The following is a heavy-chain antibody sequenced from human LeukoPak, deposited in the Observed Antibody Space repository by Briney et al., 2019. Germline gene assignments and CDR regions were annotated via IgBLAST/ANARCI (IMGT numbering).Heavy chain of an antibody. CDR1: GFTFSSSA. J-gene: IGHJ3*01. CDR3: ARDIQLST. D-gene: IGHD5-24*01. V-gene: IGHV3-23*01. CDR2: ISHTGGNA. Sequence: HAGGSLRLSCAASGFTFSSSAMSWVRQAPGKWLEWVSLISHTGGNAYYADSVRGRFTISRDNSKNTLYLQMNSLRAEDTAIYYCARDIQLSTWGLGTMVTVSS.